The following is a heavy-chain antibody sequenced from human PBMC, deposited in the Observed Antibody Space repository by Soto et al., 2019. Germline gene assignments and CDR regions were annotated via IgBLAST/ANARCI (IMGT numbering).Heavy chain of an antibody. CDR3: ARAYSSSFFFDY. J-gene: IGHJ4*02. D-gene: IGHD6-6*01. CDR2: ISSSSSYI. CDR1: RFTFSTYS. V-gene: IGHV3-21*02. Sequence: VQLVESGGGLVKPGGSLRLSCAASRFTFSTYSMNWVRQAPGKGLEWVSYISSSSSYIYYADSVKGRFTISRDNAKNSLYLQMNSLRAEDTAVYYCARAYSSSFFFDYWGQGTLVTVSS.